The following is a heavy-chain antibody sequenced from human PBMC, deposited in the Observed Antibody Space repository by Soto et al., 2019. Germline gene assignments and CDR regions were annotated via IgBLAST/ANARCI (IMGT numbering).Heavy chain of an antibody. J-gene: IGHJ6*02. D-gene: IGHD3-3*01. CDR2: IKQDGSEK. V-gene: IGHV3-7*03. Sequence: EVQLVESGGGLVQPGGSLRLSCAASGFTFSSYWMSWVRQAPGKGLEWVANIKQDGSEKYYVDSVKGRFTISRDNAKNSLYLQMNSLRAEDTAVYYCARDSLGDYYYYYYGMDVWGQGTTVTVSS. CDR1: GFTFSSYW. CDR3: ARDSLGDYYYYYYGMDV.